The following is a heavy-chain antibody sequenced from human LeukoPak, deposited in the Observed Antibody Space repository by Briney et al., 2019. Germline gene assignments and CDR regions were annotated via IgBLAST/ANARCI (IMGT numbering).Heavy chain of an antibody. CDR3: ARHSPRFLEYLDY. D-gene: IGHD3-3*01. J-gene: IGHJ4*02. Sequence: PSETLSLTCTVSGGSISSDYWSWIRQPPGKGLEWIGYCHYSGSTNSNPSLSGRVTFSVDRPKNQFSLKLTSVTAADTAVYYCARHSPRFLEYLDYWGQGTLVAVSS. CDR2: CHYSGST. CDR1: GGSISSDY. V-gene: IGHV4-59*08.